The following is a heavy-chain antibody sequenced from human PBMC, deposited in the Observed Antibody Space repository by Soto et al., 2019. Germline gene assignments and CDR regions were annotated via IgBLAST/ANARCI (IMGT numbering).Heavy chain of an antibody. CDR3: ARDPYYYGYIDY. J-gene: IGHJ4*02. V-gene: IGHV3-11*01. D-gene: IGHD3-10*01. CDR2: ITTISNTI. Sequence: QVQLVESGGGLVKPGGSLRLSCAASGFTFGDYDMSWIRQAPGKGLEWVSYITTISNTIYYADSVKGRFTISRDNAKRSLFLQMNSLRAEDTAVYDCARDPYYYGYIDYWGQGTLVTVSS. CDR1: GFTFGDYD.